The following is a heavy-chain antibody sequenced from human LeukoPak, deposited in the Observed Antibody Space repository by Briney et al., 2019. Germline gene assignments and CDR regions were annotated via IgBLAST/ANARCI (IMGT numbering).Heavy chain of an antibody. CDR1: GYSLTSYW. CDR3: ARINSVDTAMVTGFYFDY. D-gene: IGHD5-18*01. CDR2: IYPGDSDT. J-gene: IGHJ4*02. V-gene: IGHV5-51*01. Sequence: GESLKISCKGSGYSLTSYWIGWVRQMPGKGLEWIGIIYPGDSDTRYSPSFQGQVTISADKSISTAYLQWSSLKASDTAMYYCARINSVDTAMVTGFYFDYWGQGTLVTVSS.